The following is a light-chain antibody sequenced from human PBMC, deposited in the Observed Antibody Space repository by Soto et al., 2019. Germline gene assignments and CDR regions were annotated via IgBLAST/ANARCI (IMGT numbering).Light chain of an antibody. CDR1: QLISSW. J-gene: IGKJ4*01. Sequence: DIQMTQSPSSLAASVGDRVTITCRASQLISSWLVWYQQKPGHAPKLLIYAASNLQSGVPSRFSGSASGTEVTLPLRLLQPEDFATYYCQQASTFPFTFGGGTEVQIK. CDR2: AAS. CDR3: QQASTFPFT. V-gene: IGKV1-12*01.